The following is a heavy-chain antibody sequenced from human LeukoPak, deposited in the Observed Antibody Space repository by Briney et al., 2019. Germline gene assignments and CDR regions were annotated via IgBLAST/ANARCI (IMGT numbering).Heavy chain of an antibody. D-gene: IGHD2-15*01. CDR2: IYPGDSDT. CDR3: ARQEGYCSGGSCSGPFDY. Sequence: GSLKISCKGSGYSFTSYWIGWVRQMPGKGLEWMGIIYPGDSDTRYSPSFQGQVTISADKSISTAYLQWSSLKASDTAMYYCARQEGYCSGGSCSGPFDYWGQGTLVTVSS. CDR1: GYSFTSYW. J-gene: IGHJ4*02. V-gene: IGHV5-51*01.